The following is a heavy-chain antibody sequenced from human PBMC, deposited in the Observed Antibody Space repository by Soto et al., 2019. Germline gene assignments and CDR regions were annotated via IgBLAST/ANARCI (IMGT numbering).Heavy chain of an antibody. J-gene: IGHJ4*02. CDR2: ITSSSSTI. CDR3: AKDQIPIAMVRGVFYPGPFDY. V-gene: IGHV3-11*01. D-gene: IGHD3-10*01. CDR1: GLSFSDYY. Sequence: PGGSLRLSCAASGLSFSDYYMSWIRQAPGKGLEWIAYITSSSSTIYYADSVKGRFTISRNDAKNSLYLQLDSLRAEDTAVYYCAKDQIPIAMVRGVFYPGPFDYWGQGT.